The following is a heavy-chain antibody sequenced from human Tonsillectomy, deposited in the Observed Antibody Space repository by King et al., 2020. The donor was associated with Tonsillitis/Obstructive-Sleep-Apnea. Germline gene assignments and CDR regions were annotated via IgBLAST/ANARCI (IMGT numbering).Heavy chain of an antibody. Sequence: VQLVESGGGLVQPGGSLRLSCAASGFTFSSYAMSWVRQAPGKGLKWVSGISGGGDSTYYADSVKGRFTISRDNSMNTLYLQMNSLRDEDTAVYYCAKDGEPYGSGSYYYHGMDVWGQGTTVTVSS. CDR1: GFTFSSYA. CDR2: ISGGGDST. CDR3: AKDGEPYGSGSYYYHGMDV. D-gene: IGHD3-10*01. V-gene: IGHV3-23*04. J-gene: IGHJ6*02.